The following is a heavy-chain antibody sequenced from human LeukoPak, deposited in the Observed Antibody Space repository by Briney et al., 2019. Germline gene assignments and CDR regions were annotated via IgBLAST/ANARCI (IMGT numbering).Heavy chain of an antibody. J-gene: IGHJ4*02. CDR1: GFTFSSYW. Sequence: PGGSLRLSCAASGFTFSSYWMHWVRQAPGKGLVWVSRINSDGSSTSYADSVKGRFTISRDNAKNTLYLQMNSLRAEDTAVYYCARVMDYAGYFDYWGQGTLVTVSS. D-gene: IGHD4/OR15-4a*01. CDR2: INSDGSST. V-gene: IGHV3-74*01. CDR3: ARVMDYAGYFDY.